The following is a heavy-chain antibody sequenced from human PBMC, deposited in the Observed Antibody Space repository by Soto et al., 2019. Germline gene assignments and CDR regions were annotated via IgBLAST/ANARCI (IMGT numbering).Heavy chain of an antibody. CDR2: ISAYNGNT. CDR1: GYTFTSYG. Sequence: ASVKVSCKASGYTFTSYGISWVRQAPGQGLEWMGWISAYNGNTNYAQKLQGRVTMTTDTSTSTAYMELRSLRSDDTAVYYCARSQSIAAAGPYHYYGMDVWGQGTTVTVSS. V-gene: IGHV1-18*04. CDR3: ARSQSIAAAGPYHYYGMDV. D-gene: IGHD6-13*01. J-gene: IGHJ6*02.